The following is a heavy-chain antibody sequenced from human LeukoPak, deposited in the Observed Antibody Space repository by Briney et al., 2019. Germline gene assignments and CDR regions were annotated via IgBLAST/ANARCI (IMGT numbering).Heavy chain of an antibody. CDR3: AWIRHLYGGNSLGY. CDR1: GYTFTSYD. Sequence: ASVKVSCKASGYTFTSYDINWVRQATGQGLEWMGWMNPNSGNTGYAQKFQGRVTMTRNTSISTAYMELSSLRSEDTAVYYCAWIRHLYGGNSLGYWGQGTLVTVSS. J-gene: IGHJ4*02. D-gene: IGHD4-23*01. CDR2: MNPNSGNT. V-gene: IGHV1-8*01.